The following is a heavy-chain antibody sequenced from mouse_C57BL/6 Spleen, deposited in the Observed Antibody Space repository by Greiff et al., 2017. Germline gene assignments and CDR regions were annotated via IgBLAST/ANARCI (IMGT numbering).Heavy chain of an antibody. CDR2: IDPETGGT. D-gene: IGHD2-1*01. CDR3: TRCLYYGRSFYAMDY. J-gene: IGHJ4*01. Sequence: VQLQQSGAELVRPGASVTLSCKASGYTFTDYEMHWVKQTPVHGLEWIGAIDPETGGTAYNHKFKGKAILSADKSSSTAYMELRRLTSEDSAVYYCTRCLYYGRSFYAMDYWGQGTSVTVSA. CDR1: GYTFTDYE. V-gene: IGHV1-15*01.